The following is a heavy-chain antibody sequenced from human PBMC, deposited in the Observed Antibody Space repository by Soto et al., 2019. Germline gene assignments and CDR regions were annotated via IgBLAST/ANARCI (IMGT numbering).Heavy chain of an antibody. V-gene: IGHV3-23*01. D-gene: IGHD4-17*01. CDR3: ARGGSDYGGDLDY. Sequence: EVQLLESGGGLVQPGGSLRLSCAASGFSFSNYAMTWVRQAPGKGLEWVSVISGSGGSAYYADSLQGRFGISRDNSKNTLYLQINSLRAEDTAVYYCARGGSDYGGDLDYWGQGTLVTVSS. J-gene: IGHJ4*02. CDR2: ISGSGGSA. CDR1: GFSFSNYA.